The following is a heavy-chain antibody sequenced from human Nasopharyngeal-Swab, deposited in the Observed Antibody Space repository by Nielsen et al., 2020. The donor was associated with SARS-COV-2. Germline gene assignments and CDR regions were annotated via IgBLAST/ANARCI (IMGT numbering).Heavy chain of an antibody. J-gene: IGHJ4*02. V-gene: IGHV1-46*01. D-gene: IGHD4-11*01. CDR3: ARGAPNTVSALDY. Sequence: WVRQAPGQGLEWMGIINPSGGSTSYAQKFQGRVTMTRDTSTSTVYMDLSSLRSEDTAVYYYARGAPNTVSALDYWGQGTPVTVSS. CDR2: INPSGGST.